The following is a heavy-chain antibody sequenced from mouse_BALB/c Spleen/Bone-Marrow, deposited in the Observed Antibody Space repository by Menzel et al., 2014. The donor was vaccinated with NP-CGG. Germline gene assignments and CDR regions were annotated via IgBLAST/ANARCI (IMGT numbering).Heavy chain of an antibody. J-gene: IGHJ4*01. D-gene: IGHD2-3*01. Sequence: QVQLQQSGPEPVKPGASVKISCKASGYAFIRSWMNWVKQRPGQGLEWIGRIYPGDGDTNYNGKFKGKATLTADKPSTTAYMQLSSLTSVDSAVYFCARSDGYRAMDYWGQGTSVTVSP. CDR2: IYPGDGDT. V-gene: IGHV1-82*01. CDR1: GYAFIRSW. CDR3: ARSDGYRAMDY.